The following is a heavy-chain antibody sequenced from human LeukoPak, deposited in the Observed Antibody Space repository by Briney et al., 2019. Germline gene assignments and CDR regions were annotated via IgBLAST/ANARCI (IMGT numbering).Heavy chain of an antibody. J-gene: IGHJ4*02. D-gene: IGHD6-13*01. V-gene: IGHV3-53*01. Sequence: GWSLSPSCAVSGCTTTNNNMSLGRQAAGGRLGWGSVLYGDAGTYYTASFKGRFTISRDKSKNTLYLQMNSLKAEDTAVYYCARVTISTAAAGTLRHFDYWGQGTLVTVSS. CDR1: GCTTTNNN. CDR2: LYGDAGT. CDR3: ARVTISTAAAGTLRHFDY.